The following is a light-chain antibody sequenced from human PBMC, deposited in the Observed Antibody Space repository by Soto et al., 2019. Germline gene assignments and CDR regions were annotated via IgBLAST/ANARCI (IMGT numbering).Light chain of an antibody. Sequence: IHMTHAPSSLSASVVYRVTITCLASQSISSYLNWYQQKPGKAPKLLIYAASSLQSGVPSRFSGSGSGTDFTLTISSLQPEDFATYYCQQSYSTPRAFGQGTRLEIK. V-gene: IGKV1-39*01. CDR3: QQSYSTPRA. CDR1: QSISSY. CDR2: AAS. J-gene: IGKJ5*01.